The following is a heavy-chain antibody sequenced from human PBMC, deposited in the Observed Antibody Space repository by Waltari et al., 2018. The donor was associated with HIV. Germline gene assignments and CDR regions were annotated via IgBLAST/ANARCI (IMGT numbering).Heavy chain of an antibody. Sequence: VESGGGVVQPGGSLRLSCAASVFTFSSYGMHWVRQAPGKGLEWVAVISYDGSNKYYADSVKGRFTISRDNSKNTLYLQMNSLRAEDTAVYYCAKGHFAAGSGYYYYYGMDVWGQGTTVTVSS. D-gene: IGHD3-10*01. J-gene: IGHJ6*02. CDR1: VFTFSSYG. V-gene: IGHV3-30*18. CDR3: AKGHFAAGSGYYYYYGMDV. CDR2: ISYDGSNK.